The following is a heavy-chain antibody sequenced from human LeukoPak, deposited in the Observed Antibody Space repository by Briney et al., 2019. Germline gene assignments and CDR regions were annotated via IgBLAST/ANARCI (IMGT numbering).Heavy chain of an antibody. D-gene: IGHD6-13*01. V-gene: IGHV4-4*07. CDR3: ARTGYSSSWYYFDY. CDR2: IYTSGST. J-gene: IGHJ4*02. CDR1: GGSISSYY. Sequence: PSETLSLTCTASGGSISSYYWSWIRQPAREGLEWIGRIYTSGSTNYNPSLKSRVTMSVDTSKNQFSLKLSSVTAADTAVYYCARTGYSSSWYYFDYWGQGTLVTVSS.